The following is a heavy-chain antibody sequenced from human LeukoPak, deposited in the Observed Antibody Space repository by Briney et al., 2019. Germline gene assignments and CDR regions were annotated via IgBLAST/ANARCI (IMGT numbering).Heavy chain of an antibody. V-gene: IGHV3-20*04. D-gene: IGHD6-13*01. CDR3: LSFGIAAAEGY. Sequence: GGSLRLSCAASGFTFDDYGMSWVRQAPGKGLEWVSGINWNGGSTGYADSVKGRFTISRDNAKNSLYLQMNSLRAEDTAVYYCLSFGIAAAEGYWGQGTLVTVSS. CDR1: GFTFDDYG. CDR2: INWNGGST. J-gene: IGHJ4*02.